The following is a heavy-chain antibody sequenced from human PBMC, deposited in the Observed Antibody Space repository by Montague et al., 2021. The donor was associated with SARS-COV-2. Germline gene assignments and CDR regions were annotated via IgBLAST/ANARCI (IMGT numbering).Heavy chain of an antibody. D-gene: IGHD3-10*01. CDR1: GFSLSTSGMC. CDR3: ARMPVLLWFGELGSYGMDV. V-gene: IGHV2-70*01. CDR2: IDWDDDK. Sequence: PALVKPTQTLTLTCTFSGFSLSTSGMCVSWIRQPPGKALEWLALIDWDDDKYYSTSLKTRLTISKDTSKNQVVLTMTNMDPVDTATYYCARMPVLLWFGELGSYGMDVWGQGTTVTVSS. J-gene: IGHJ6*02.